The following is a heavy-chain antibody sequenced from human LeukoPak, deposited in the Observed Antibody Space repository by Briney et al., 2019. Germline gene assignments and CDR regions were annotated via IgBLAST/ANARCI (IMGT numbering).Heavy chain of an antibody. CDR3: ATDPASGVGATQAFDI. Sequence: ASVKVSCKASGYTFTSYGISWVRQAPGQGLEWMGWISAYNGNTNYAQKLQGRVTMTTDTSTDTAYMELSSLRSEDTAVYYCATDPASGVGATQAFDIWGQGTMVTVSS. CDR1: GYTFTSYG. D-gene: IGHD1-26*01. V-gene: IGHV1-18*01. J-gene: IGHJ3*02. CDR2: ISAYNGNT.